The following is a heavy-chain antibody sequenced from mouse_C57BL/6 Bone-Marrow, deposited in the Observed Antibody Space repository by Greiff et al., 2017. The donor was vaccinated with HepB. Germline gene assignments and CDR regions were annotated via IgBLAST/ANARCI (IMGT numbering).Heavy chain of an antibody. D-gene: IGHD2-1*01. V-gene: IGHV1-53*01. CDR1: GYTFTSYW. J-gene: IGHJ2*01. CDR2: INPSNGGT. CDR3: ARHYGNYGDFDY. Sequence: QVQLQQPGTELVKPGASVKLSCKASGYTFTSYWMHWVKQRPGQGLEWIGNINPSNGGTNYNEKFKSKATLTVDKASSTAYMQLSSLTSEDSAEYYCARHYGNYGDFDYWGQGTTLTVSS.